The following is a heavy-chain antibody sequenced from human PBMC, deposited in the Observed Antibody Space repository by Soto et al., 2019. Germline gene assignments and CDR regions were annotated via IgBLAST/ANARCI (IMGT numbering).Heavy chain of an antibody. Sequence: GVSLRLSCAASGFTFSSYAMSWVRQAPGKGLEWVSAISGSGGSTYYADSVKGRFTISRDNSKNTLYLQMSSLRAEDTAVYYCAKGRDYTMDYWGQGTLVTVSS. D-gene: IGHD4-17*01. CDR3: AKGRDYTMDY. J-gene: IGHJ4*02. V-gene: IGHV3-23*01. CDR2: ISGSGGST. CDR1: GFTFSSYA.